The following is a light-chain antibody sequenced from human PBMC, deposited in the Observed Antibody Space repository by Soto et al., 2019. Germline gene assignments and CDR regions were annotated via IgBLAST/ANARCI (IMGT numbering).Light chain of an antibody. V-gene: IGLV2-14*01. CDR3: SSYTSSSTDV. J-gene: IGLJ1*01. Sequence: QSVLTQPASVSVSPGQSIAISCTGTSSDVGGYNYVSWYQQHPGKAPKLMIYEVSNRPSGVSTRCSGSKSGNTASLTISGLQDEDEADYYCSSYTSSSTDVFGTGTKLTVL. CDR2: EVS. CDR1: SSDVGGYNY.